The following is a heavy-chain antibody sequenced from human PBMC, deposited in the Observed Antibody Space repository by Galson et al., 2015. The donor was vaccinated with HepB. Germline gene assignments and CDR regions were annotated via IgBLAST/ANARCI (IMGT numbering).Heavy chain of an antibody. CDR2: IYHSGST. Sequence: CSVSGGSISSGGYSWSWLRQPPGKGLEWIGYIYHSGSTYYNPSLKSRVTISVDRSKNQFSLKLSSVTAADAAVYYCARGGVVVPAAIPAWFDPWGQGTLVTVSS. CDR3: ARGGVVVPAAIPAWFDP. V-gene: IGHV4-30-2*01. D-gene: IGHD2-2*01. J-gene: IGHJ5*02. CDR1: GGSISSGGYS.